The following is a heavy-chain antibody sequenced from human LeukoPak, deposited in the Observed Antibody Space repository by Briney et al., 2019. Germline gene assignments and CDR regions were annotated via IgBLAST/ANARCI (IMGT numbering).Heavy chain of an antibody. V-gene: IGHV3-23*01. Sequence: GGSLRLSCAASGFTFSNYAMNWVRQAPGKGLEWVSAIGGNGGGTYYADSVEGRFTISRDSSKNTLFLQINSLRADDTAVYYCAKAEESGYTHYGMDVWGQGTTVTVSS. CDR3: AKAEESGYTHYGMDV. J-gene: IGHJ6*02. CDR1: GFTFSNYA. CDR2: IGGNGGGT. D-gene: IGHD5-18*01.